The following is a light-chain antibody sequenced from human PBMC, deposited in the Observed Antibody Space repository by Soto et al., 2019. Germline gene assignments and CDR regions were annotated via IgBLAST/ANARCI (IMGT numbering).Light chain of an antibody. V-gene: IGKV1-6*01. CDR1: QGISSY. Sequence: AIQLTQSPSSLSASVGDRVTITCRASQGISSYLAWYQQKPGKAPKLLIYAASSLQSGVPSRFSGSGSGTDFTLTISSLQPEDFATYYCLQDYNYPWTFGQGTRLEIK. CDR3: LQDYNYPWT. J-gene: IGKJ5*01. CDR2: AAS.